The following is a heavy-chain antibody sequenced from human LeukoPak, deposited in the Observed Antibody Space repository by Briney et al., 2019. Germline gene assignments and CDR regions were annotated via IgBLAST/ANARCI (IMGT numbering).Heavy chain of an antibody. J-gene: IGHJ5*02. CDR2: ISYDGSNK. V-gene: IGHV3-30*18. Sequence: GGSLRLSCAASGFTFSSYGVHWVRQAPGKGLEWVAVISYDGSNKYYADSVKGRFTISRDNSKNTLYLQMNSLRAEDTAVYYCAKGLIISGYDFDWFDPWGQGTLVTVSS. CDR3: AKGLIISGYDFDWFDP. D-gene: IGHD5-12*01. CDR1: GFTFSSYG.